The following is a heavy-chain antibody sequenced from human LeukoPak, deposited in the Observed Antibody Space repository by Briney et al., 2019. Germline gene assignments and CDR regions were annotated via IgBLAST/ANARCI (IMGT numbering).Heavy chain of an antibody. CDR1: GGSISSYY. V-gene: IGHV4-59*01. CDR3: ARGYSSSWYSDY. D-gene: IGHD6-13*01. Sequence: SETLSLTCTVSGGSISSYYWSWIRQPPGKGLEWIGYIYYSGSTNYNPSLKSRVTISVDTSKNQFSLKLSSVTAADTAVYYCARGYSSSWYSDYWGQGTLVTVSS. J-gene: IGHJ4*02. CDR2: IYYSGST.